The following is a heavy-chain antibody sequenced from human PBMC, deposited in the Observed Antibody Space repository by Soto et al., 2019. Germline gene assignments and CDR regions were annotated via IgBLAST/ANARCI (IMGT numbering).Heavy chain of an antibody. CDR3: AKRATISCYVLPVHY. Sequence: AGWSLRLSCAASGFTFSSYAMSWVRQAPGKGLEWVSAISGSGGSTYYADSVKGRFTISRDNSKNTLYLQMNSLRAEDTAVYYCAKRATISCYVLPVHYWGQGNLVTVXX. D-gene: IGHD2-2*01. CDR1: GFTFSSYA. V-gene: IGHV3-23*01. CDR2: ISGSGGST. J-gene: IGHJ4*02.